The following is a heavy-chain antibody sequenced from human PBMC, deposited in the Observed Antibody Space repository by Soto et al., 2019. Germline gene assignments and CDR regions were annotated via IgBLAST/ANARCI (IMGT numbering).Heavy chain of an antibody. J-gene: IGHJ4*02. V-gene: IGHV3-33*01. D-gene: IGHD6-6*01. CDR3: VRVLRSVLDY. Sequence: QVQLVESGGGVVQPGGSLRLSCVASGFIFSNFGMHWVRQAPGKGLEWVAVISSDEKIKQYADSVRGRFAISRDNSKNPVYLQMTSLRAEDTAIYYCVRVLRSVLDYWGQGTLVSVSS. CDR1: GFIFSNFG. CDR2: ISSDEKIK.